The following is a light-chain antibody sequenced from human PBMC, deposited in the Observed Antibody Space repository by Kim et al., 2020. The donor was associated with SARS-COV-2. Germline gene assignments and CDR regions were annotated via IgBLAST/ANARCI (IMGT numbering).Light chain of an antibody. CDR2: GKN. CDR3: NSRDSSGNHYV. J-gene: IGLJ1*01. Sequence: YYASWYQQKPGQAPVLVIYGKNNRPSGIPDRFSGSSSGNTASLTITGAQAEDEADYYCNSRDSSGNHYVFGTGTRVTVL. V-gene: IGLV3-19*01. CDR1: YY.